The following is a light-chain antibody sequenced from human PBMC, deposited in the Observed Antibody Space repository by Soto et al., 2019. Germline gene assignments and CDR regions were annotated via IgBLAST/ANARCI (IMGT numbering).Light chain of an antibody. J-gene: IGLJ1*01. CDR2: EVS. CDR1: SSDVGSYNL. Sequence: QSVLTQPASVSGSPGQSITISCTGTSSDVGSYNLVSWYQQHPGNAPKLMIYEVSKRPSGVSNRFSGSKSGNTASLTISGLQAEDEDDSYCCSYAGRSTFYVFGTGTKLTVL. CDR3: CSYAGRSTFYV. V-gene: IGLV2-23*02.